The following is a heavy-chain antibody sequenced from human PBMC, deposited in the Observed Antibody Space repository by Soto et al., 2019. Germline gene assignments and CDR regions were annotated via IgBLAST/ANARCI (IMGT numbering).Heavy chain of an antibody. Sequence: ASVKVSCKASGYTFTGYYMHWVRQAPGQGLEWMGWINPNSGGTNYAQKFQGRGTMTMETSINTAYMELYSLRADDKDRYYSARVYQPGKAVAAKEVYYDYGTDVWGQGTTVTVS. V-gene: IGHV1-2*02. D-gene: IGHD6-19*01. J-gene: IGHJ6*02. CDR3: ARVYQPGKAVAAKEVYYDYGTDV. CDR1: GYTFTGYY. CDR2: INPNSGGT.